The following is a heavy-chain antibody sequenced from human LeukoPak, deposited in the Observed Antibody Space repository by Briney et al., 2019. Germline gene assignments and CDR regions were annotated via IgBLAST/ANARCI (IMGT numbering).Heavy chain of an antibody. CDR2: IYSDGNT. CDR1: GFTVSTNY. CDR3: VREVSTVVSSSYYYCDL. D-gene: IGHD4-23*01. V-gene: IGHV3-66*01. Sequence: GGSLRLSCAASGFTVSTNYMSWVRQAPGEGLEWVSLIYSDGNTYYADSVTGRFNISRDNFKNTLYLQMNSVRVEDTAVYYCVREVSTVVSSSYYYCDLWGRGALVTVSS. J-gene: IGHJ2*01.